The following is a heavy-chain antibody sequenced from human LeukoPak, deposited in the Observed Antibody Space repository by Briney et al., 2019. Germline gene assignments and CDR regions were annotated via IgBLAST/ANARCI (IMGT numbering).Heavy chain of an antibody. J-gene: IGHJ3*02. CDR1: GGSISSGDYY. Sequence: SETLSLTCTVSGGSISSGDYYWSWIRQPPGKGLEWIGYIYYSGSTYYNPSLKSRVTISVDTSKNQFSLKLSSVTAADTAVYYCARDDYVWGSYRSGAFDIWGQGTMVTVSS. V-gene: IGHV4-30-4*01. CDR3: ARDDYVWGSYRSGAFDI. D-gene: IGHD3-16*02. CDR2: IYYSGST.